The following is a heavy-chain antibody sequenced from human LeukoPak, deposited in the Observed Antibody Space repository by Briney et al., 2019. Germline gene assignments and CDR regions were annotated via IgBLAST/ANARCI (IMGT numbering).Heavy chain of an antibody. CDR3: ASERLGTMVRGINWFDP. Sequence: SETLSLTCTVSGGSISSSSYYWGWIRQPPGKGLEWIGSIYYSGSTYYNPSLKSRVTISVDTSKNQFSLKLSSVTAADTTVYYCASERLGTMVRGINWFDPWGQGTLVTVSS. J-gene: IGHJ5*02. CDR2: IYYSGST. D-gene: IGHD3-10*01. CDR1: GGSISSSSYY. V-gene: IGHV4-39*07.